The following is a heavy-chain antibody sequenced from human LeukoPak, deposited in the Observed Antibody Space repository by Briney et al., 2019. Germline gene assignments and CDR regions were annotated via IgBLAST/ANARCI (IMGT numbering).Heavy chain of an antibody. CDR2: ISAYNGNT. J-gene: IGHJ5*02. CDR3: ARVTRSEGWFDP. V-gene: IGHV1-18*01. Sequence: ASVKVSCKASGYTFTSYGISWVRQAPGQGLEWMGWISAYNGNTNYAQKLQGRITMTTDTSTSTAYMELRSLRSDDTAVYYCARVTRSEGWFDPWGQGTLVTVSS. D-gene: IGHD4-17*01. CDR1: GYTFTSYG.